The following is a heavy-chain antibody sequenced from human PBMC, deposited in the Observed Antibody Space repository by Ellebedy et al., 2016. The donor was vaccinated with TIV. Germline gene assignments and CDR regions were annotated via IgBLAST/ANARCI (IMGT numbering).Heavy chain of an antibody. CDR1: GYSFTSYW. Sequence: ASVKVSCKGSGYSFTSYWIGWVRQIPGKGLEWMGIIYPGDSDIRYSPSFQGQVTISADKSISTAYLQWSSLKASDTAMYYCAKLPSYSSSRARIYWYFDLWGRGTLVTVSS. D-gene: IGHD6-13*01. V-gene: IGHV5-51*01. CDR2: IYPGDSDI. J-gene: IGHJ2*01. CDR3: AKLPSYSSSRARIYWYFDL.